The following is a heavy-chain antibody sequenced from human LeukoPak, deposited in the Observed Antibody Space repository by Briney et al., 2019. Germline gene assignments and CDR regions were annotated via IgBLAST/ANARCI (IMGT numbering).Heavy chain of an antibody. CDR2: IYHSGST. D-gene: IGHD4-17*01. CDR1: GGSISGSNW. V-gene: IGHV4-4*02. CDR3: ASVNDYGDPLPRYMDV. Sequence: PSETLSLTCAVSGGSISGSNWWSWVRQPPGKGLEWIGEIYHSGSTNYNPSLKSRVTISVDKSKNQFSLKLSSATAADTAVYYCASVNDYGDPLPRYMDVWGKGTAVTVSS. J-gene: IGHJ6*03.